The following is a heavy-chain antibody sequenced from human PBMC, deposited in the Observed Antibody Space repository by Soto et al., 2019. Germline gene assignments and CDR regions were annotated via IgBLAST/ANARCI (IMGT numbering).Heavy chain of an antibody. CDR3: ARGRDKRWLRFHDYYYMDV. J-gene: IGHJ6*03. V-gene: IGHV1-8*01. CDR2: MNPNSGNT. D-gene: IGHD5-12*01. CDR1: GYTFTSYD. Sequence: ASVKVSCKASGYTFTSYDINWVRQATGQGLEWMGWMNPNSGNTGYAQKFQGRVTMTRNTSISTAYMELSSLRSEDTAVYYCARGRDKRWLRFHDYYYMDVWGKGTTVTVSS.